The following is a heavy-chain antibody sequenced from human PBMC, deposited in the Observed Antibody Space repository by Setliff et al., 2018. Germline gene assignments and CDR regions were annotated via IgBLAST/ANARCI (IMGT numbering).Heavy chain of an antibody. Sequence: GGSLRLSCAASGFTFGSYGMYWVRQAPGKGLVWVSRLNEDGSTTTYADSVKGRFTISRDNAKNTLYLQMNSLRAEDTAVYYCAKDRVPDNIWDFDSWGPGTLVTVSS. V-gene: IGHV3-74*03. J-gene: IGHJ5*01. CDR2: LNEDGSTT. D-gene: IGHD1-26*01. CDR1: GFTFGSYG. CDR3: AKDRVPDNIWDFDS.